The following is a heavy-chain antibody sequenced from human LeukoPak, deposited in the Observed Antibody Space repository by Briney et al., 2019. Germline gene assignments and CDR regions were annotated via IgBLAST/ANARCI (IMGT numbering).Heavy chain of an antibody. CDR3: VKSLDADGRPN. CDR1: GFTFSNYG. V-gene: IGHV3-64D*06. CDR2: ISRDGGST. J-gene: IGHJ4*02. Sequence: GGSLRLSCLATGFTFSNYGTYWVRQAPGKGLECVSVISRDGGSTYYADSVKGRFTISRDNSKNTLYLQMSSLRAEDTAVYYCVKSLDADGRPNWGQGTLVTVSS.